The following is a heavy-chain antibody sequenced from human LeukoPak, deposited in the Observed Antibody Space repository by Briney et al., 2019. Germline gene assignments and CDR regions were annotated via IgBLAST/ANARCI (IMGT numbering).Heavy chain of an antibody. Sequence: GGALTLSCAASGFTFSSYALSWVRQAPAKGLDWVSAISGSGGSTYYADSVKGRFTISRDNSKNTLYLQMNSLRAEDTAVYYCAKDGGIAARLVDYWGQGTLVTVSS. J-gene: IGHJ4*02. V-gene: IGHV3-23*01. CDR1: GFTFSSYA. CDR2: ISGSGGST. CDR3: AKDGGIAARLVDY. D-gene: IGHD6-6*01.